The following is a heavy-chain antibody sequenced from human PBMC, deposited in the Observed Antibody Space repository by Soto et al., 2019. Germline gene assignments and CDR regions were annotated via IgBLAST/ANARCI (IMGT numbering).Heavy chain of an antibody. CDR2: ISSSSSYI. J-gene: IGHJ1*01. V-gene: IGHV3-21*01. CDR3: ARDPFDYDFYIDDPPSSGFYY. D-gene: IGHD5-12*01. Sequence: GGSLRLSCAASGFTFSSYSMNWVRQAPGKGLEWVSSISSSSSYIYYADSVKGRFTISRDNAKNSLYLQMNSLREDDTAVYYCARDPFDYDFYIDDPPSSGFYYRAQRTLVPVSA. CDR1: GFTFSSYS.